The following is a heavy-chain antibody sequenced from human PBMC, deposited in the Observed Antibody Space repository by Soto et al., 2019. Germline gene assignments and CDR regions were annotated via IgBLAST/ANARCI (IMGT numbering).Heavy chain of an antibody. V-gene: IGHV3-15*07. CDR2: IKSESGGGTT. J-gene: IGHJ5*02. CDR1: GFLFSNAW. Sequence: EVPVGESGGGLVQHGKSLRLSCAASGFLFSNAWMNWLRQAPGTGLEWVGRIKSESGGGTTDYAAPVKGRFTIARDDSKHLMYLQMNRLKTADTAVYYCTTTYTGGSFYTWGQGTLVTVAS. D-gene: IGHD1-26*01. CDR3: TTTYTGGSFYT.